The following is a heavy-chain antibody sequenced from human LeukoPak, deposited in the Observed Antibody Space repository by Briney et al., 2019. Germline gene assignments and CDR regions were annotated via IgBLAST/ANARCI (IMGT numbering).Heavy chain of an antibody. CDR3: VRDCPLRPSCNGAFHI. Sequence: GRSLRLSCAASGYTFSSYAMHWVRQAPGKGLEWVAVISYDGSNKYYADSVKGRFTISRDNSKNTLYLQMNSLRAEDTAVYYCVRDCPLRPSCNGAFHIWGQGTVVTVSS. CDR2: ISYDGSNK. V-gene: IGHV3-30*04. D-gene: IGHD2-8*01. J-gene: IGHJ3*02. CDR1: GYTFSSYA.